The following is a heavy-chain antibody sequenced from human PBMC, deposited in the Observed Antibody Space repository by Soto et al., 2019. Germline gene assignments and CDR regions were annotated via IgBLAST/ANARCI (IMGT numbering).Heavy chain of an antibody. CDR2: IYYSGST. CDR3: ARSMTTEVTLDY. CDR1: GGSISSSSYY. V-gene: IGHV4-39*01. J-gene: IGHJ4*02. Sequence: SETLSLTCTVSGGSISSSSYYWGWIRQPPGKGLEWIGSIYYSGSTYYNPSLKSRVTISVDTSKNQFSLKLSSVTAADTAVYYCARSMTTEVTLDYWDQGTLVTVSS. D-gene: IGHD4-17*01.